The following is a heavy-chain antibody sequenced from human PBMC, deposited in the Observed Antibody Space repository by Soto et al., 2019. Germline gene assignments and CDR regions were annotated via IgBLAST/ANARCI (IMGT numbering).Heavy chain of an antibody. V-gene: IGHV3-48*01. Sequence: GGSLRLSCAASGFTFSSYSMNWVRQAPGKGLEWVSYISSSSSTIYYADSVKGRFTISRDNAKNSLYLQMNSLRAEDTAVYYCARDRAQFNYYGSGSPEDAFDIWGQGTMVTVSS. CDR3: ARDRAQFNYYGSGSPEDAFDI. CDR2: ISSSSSTI. CDR1: GFTFSSYS. D-gene: IGHD3-10*01. J-gene: IGHJ3*02.